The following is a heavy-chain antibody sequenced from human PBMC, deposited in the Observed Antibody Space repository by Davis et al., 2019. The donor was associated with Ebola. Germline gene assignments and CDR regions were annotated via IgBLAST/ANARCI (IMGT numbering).Heavy chain of an antibody. Sequence: SVKVSCKASGGTFSSYTISWVRQAPGQGLEWMGRIIPILGIANYAQKFQGRVTITADKSTSTAYMELSSLRSEDTAVYYCARDLNWGSRYYYYYGMDVWGQGTTVTVSS. CDR3: ARDLNWGSRYYYYYGMDV. CDR2: IIPILGIA. D-gene: IGHD7-27*01. V-gene: IGHV1-69*04. J-gene: IGHJ6*02. CDR1: GGTFSSYT.